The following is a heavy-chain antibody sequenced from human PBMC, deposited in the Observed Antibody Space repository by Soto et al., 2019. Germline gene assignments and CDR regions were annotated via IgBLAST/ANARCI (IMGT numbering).Heavy chain of an antibody. J-gene: IGHJ4*02. CDR3: ARAVTTYYDFWTPNPHFDY. Sequence: GGSLRLSCAASGFTFDDYAMHWVRRVPGKGLEWVSSISWNSNIIGYADSVKGRFTISRDNAKNSLYLQMNSLRAEDTAVYYCARAVTTYYDFWTPNPHFDYWGQGTLVTVSS. CDR2: ISWNSNII. CDR1: GFTFDDYA. D-gene: IGHD3-3*01. V-gene: IGHV3-9*01.